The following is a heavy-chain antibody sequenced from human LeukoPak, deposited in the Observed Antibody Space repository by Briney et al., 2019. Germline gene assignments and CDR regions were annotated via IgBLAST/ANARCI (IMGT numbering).Heavy chain of an antibody. CDR1: GGSISSSSYY. D-gene: IGHD6-13*01. Sequence: SETLSLTCTVSGGSISSSSYYWGWLRQPPGKGLEWIGSIYYSGSTYYNPSLKSRVTISVDTSKNQISLKLSSVTAADTAVYYCARQQGSWTYYFDYWGQGTLVTVSS. CDR3: ARQQGSWTYYFDY. V-gene: IGHV4-39*01. J-gene: IGHJ4*02. CDR2: IYYSGST.